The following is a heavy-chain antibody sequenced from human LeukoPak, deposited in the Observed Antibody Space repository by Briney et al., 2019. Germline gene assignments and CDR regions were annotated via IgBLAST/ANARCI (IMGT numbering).Heavy chain of an antibody. Sequence: GGSLRLSCAASGFTVSSNYMSWVRQAPGKGLEWVSVIYSGGSTYYADSVKGRFTISRDNSKNTLYLQMNSLRAEDTAVYYCARDRPYCSGGSCPGELYYYGMDVWGQGTTVTVSS. CDR1: GFTVSSNY. V-gene: IGHV3-66*01. CDR3: ARDRPYCSGGSCPGELYYYGMDV. CDR2: IYSGGST. D-gene: IGHD2-15*01. J-gene: IGHJ6*02.